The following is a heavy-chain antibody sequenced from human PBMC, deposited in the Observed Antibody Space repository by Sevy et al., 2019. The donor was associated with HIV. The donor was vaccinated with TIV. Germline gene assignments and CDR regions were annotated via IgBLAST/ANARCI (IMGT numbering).Heavy chain of an antibody. CDR1: GGSISSYY. D-gene: IGHD2-2*02. CDR2: IYTSGST. CDR3: ARGYIVVVPAAIGTYYHYGMDV. V-gene: IGHV4-4*07. J-gene: IGHJ6*02. Sequence: SETLSLTCTVSGGSISSYYGSWIRQPAGKGLEWIGRIYTSGSTNYNPSLKSRVTMSVDTSKNQFSLKLGPVTAADTAVYYCARGYIVVVPAAIGTYYHYGMDVWGQGTTVTVSS.